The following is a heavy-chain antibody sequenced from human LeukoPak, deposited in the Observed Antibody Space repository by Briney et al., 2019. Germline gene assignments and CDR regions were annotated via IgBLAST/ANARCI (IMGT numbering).Heavy chain of an antibody. CDR2: ISSSGTTI. CDR1: GFTFSDYY. V-gene: IGHV3-11*04. CDR3: AIYKNFDWFEYYFYY. J-gene: IGHJ4*02. D-gene: IGHD3-9*01. Sequence: GGSLSLSCAASGFTFSDYYMSWIRQAPGEGLEWVSYISSSGTTIYYADSVKGRFAISRDNAKNSLFLQMNSLRAEDTAVYDCAIYKNFDWFEYYFYYWGQGTLVTVSS.